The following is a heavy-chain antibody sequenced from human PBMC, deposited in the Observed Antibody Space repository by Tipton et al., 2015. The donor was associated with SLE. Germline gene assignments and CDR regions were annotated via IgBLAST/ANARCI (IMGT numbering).Heavy chain of an antibody. V-gene: IGHV4-34*01. D-gene: IGHD5-18*01. CDR3: ARGARGNSYGSDEDFDY. CDR2: INHLGTT. CDR1: GGSFSGYY. J-gene: IGHJ4*02. Sequence: TLSLTCGVDGGSFSGYYWSWIRQSPGKGLEWIGEINHLGTTNYNPSLKTRVTISADTSKNQFSLRLSSVTTADTAVYYCARGARGNSYGSDEDFDYWGQGTLVTVSS.